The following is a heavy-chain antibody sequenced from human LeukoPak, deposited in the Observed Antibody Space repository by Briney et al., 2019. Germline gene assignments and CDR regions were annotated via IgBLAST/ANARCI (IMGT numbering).Heavy chain of an antibody. V-gene: IGHV4-30-4*01. J-gene: IGHJ4*02. CDR3: ASTYSGYDLTDY. CDR2: IYYSGST. CDR1: GGSTSSGDYY. Sequence: PSETLSLTCTVFGGSTSSGDYYWSWIRQPPGKGLEWIGYIYYSGSTYYNPSLKSRVTISVDTSKNQFSLKLSSVTAADTAVYYCASTYSGYDLTDYWGQGTLVTVSS. D-gene: IGHD5-12*01.